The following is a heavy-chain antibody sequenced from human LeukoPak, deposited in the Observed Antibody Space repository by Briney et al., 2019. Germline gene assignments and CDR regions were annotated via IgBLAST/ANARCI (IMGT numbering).Heavy chain of an antibody. CDR1: GYTFTSNG. CDR3: ARVAATIYWYYGMDV. CDR2: ISAYNGNT. J-gene: IGHJ6*02. D-gene: IGHD6-13*01. Sequence: ASVKVSCKASGYTFTSNGISWVRQAPGQGLEWMGWISAYNGNTNYAQKVQGRVTMTTDTSTSTGYMELRSLRSDDTAVYYCARVAATIYWYYGMDVWGQGTTVTVSS. V-gene: IGHV1-18*01.